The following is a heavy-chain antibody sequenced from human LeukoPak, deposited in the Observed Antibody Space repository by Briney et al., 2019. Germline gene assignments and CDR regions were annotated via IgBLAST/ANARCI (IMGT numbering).Heavy chain of an antibody. CDR3: ATQTGYSSSWYY. D-gene: IGHD6-13*01. J-gene: IGHJ4*02. V-gene: IGHV4-39*01. Sequence: SETLSLTCTVSGGSISSSSYYWGWIRQPPGKGPEWIGSIYYSGSTYYNPSLKSRVTISVDTSKNQFSLKLSSVTAADTAVYYCATQTGYSSSWYYWGQGTLVTVSS. CDR2: IYYSGST. CDR1: GGSISSSSYY.